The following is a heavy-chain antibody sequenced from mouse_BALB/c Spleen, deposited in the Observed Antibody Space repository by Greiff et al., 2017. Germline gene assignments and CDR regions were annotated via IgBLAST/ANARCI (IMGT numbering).Heavy chain of an antibody. J-gene: IGHJ3*01. CDR1: GYTFTGYW. CDR3: AREGYTRAWFAY. CDR2: INPRTGRT. Sequence: VQLQQPGAELVRPGASVKLSCKASGYTFTGYWMHWVKQRPGHGLEWIGAINPRTGRTDYNQKFKSKATLTVDKSSSTAYMQLSSLTSEDSAVYYCAREGYTRAWFAYWGQGTLVTVSA. D-gene: IGHD2-12*01. V-gene: IGHV1S81*02.